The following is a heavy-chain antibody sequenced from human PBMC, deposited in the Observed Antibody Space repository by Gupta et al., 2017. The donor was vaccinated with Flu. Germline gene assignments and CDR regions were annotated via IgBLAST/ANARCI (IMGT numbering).Heavy chain of an antibody. V-gene: IGHV1-3*01. J-gene: IGHJ4*02. CDR1: GYTFTSYA. Sequence: SGAEVKKPGASVKVSCKASGYTFTSYAMHWVRQAPGQRLEWMGWINAGNGNTKYSQKFQGRVTITRDTSASTAYMELSSLRSEDTAVYYCARGGRFGGPPGDWGQGTLVTVSS. CDR2: INAGNGNT. D-gene: IGHD3-16*01. CDR3: ARGGRFGGPPGD.